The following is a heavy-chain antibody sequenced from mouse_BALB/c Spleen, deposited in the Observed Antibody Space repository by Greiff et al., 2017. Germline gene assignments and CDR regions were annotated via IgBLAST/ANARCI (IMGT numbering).Heavy chain of an antibody. CDR1: GYSTTRGYS. Sequence: QLQHSGPDLLQPSQSLSLTCTLTGYSTTRGYSWHWIRQSPGNKLEWMGYIHYSGTTNYNPSLTSRTSITRDTSKNQFFLQLNSVTTENTATYYCDRAERCYDYWGQGTTLNDSS. V-gene: IGHV3-1*02. CDR2: IHYSGTT. CDR3: DRAERCYDY. J-gene: IGHJ2*01.